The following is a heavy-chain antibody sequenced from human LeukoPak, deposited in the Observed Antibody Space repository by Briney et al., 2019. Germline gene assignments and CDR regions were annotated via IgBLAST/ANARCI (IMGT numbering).Heavy chain of an antibody. V-gene: IGHV7-4-1*02. D-gene: IGHD3-3*01. J-gene: IGHJ5*02. CDR2: INTNTGNP. Sequence: ASVKVSCKASGYTFTSYAMNWVRQAPGQGLEWMGWINTNTGNPTYAQGFTGRFVFSLDTSVSTAYLQISSLKAEDTAVYYCARDLLAMYYDFWSENWIDPWGQGTLVTVSS. CDR3: ARDLLAMYYDFWSENWIDP. CDR1: GYTFTSYA.